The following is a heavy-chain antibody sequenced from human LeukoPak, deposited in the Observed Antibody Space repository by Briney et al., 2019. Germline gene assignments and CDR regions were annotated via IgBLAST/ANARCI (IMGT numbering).Heavy chain of an antibody. J-gene: IGHJ4*02. D-gene: IGHD3-22*01. V-gene: IGHV1-46*01. CDR1: GYTFTGYY. CDR3: ARDGDYYDSSGYPY. Sequence: ASVKVSCKASGYTFTGYYMHWVRQAPGQGLEWMGWINPNSGGSTSYAQKFQGRVTMTRDMSTSTVYMELSSLRSEDTAVYYCARDGDYYDSSGYPYWGQGTLVTVSS. CDR2: INPNSGGST.